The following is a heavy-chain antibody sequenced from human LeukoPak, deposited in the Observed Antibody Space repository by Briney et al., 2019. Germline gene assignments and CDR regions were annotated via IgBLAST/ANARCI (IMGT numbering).Heavy chain of an antibody. V-gene: IGHV3-7*01. J-gene: IGHJ4*02. D-gene: IGHD5-24*01. Sequence: PGGSLRLSCAASGFTFSSYWMSWVRQAPGKGLEWVANIKQDGSEKYYVDSVKGRFTISRDNAKNSLYLQMNSLRAEDTAVYYCAREMATIWTYYFDYWGQGTLVTVSS. CDR1: GFTFSSYW. CDR3: AREMATIWTYYFDY. CDR2: IKQDGSEK.